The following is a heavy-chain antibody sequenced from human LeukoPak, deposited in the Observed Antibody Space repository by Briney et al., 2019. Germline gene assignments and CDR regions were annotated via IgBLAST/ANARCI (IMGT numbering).Heavy chain of an antibody. V-gene: IGHV4-59*01. CDR2: IHYTGST. CDR3: ARDVSGATFSWFDP. CDR1: GGSINSYY. Sequence: SETLSLTCTVSGGSINSYYWSWIRQPPGKGLECIGYIHYTGSTNYNPSLKSRVTISVDTSKSQFSLKLSSVTAADTAVYYCARDVSGATFSWFDPWGQGTLVTVSS. D-gene: IGHD5-24*01. J-gene: IGHJ5*02.